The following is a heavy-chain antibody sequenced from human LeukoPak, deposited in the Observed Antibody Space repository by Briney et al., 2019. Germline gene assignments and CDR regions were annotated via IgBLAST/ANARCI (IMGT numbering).Heavy chain of an antibody. CDR3: ARRSAWYLDS. J-gene: IGHJ4*02. V-gene: IGHV1-8*03. D-gene: IGHD6-19*01. CDR1: GYTFTGYD. CDR2: MNANSGNT. Sequence: ASVKVSCKASGYTFTGYDINWVRQATGQGLEWMGWMNANSGNTDYAQKFQGRVTITRNTSISTAYMELSSLRSEDTAVYYCARRSAWYLDSWGQATLVTVSS.